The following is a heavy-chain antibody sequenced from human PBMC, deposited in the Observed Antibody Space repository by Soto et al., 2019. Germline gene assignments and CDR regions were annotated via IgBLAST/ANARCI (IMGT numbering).Heavy chain of an antibody. D-gene: IGHD3-3*01. CDR2: NSVYSNNK. J-gene: IGHJ4*02. Sequence: QVQLVQSGAEVKKPGASVKVSCKASGYTFTSYGITWVRQAPGQGLEWMGWNSVYSNNKMYAQKFRGRVTMTTDTSTKTAYMELRSLRSDDTAMYYCVKDRNDFWTGPFPSSYWGQGTLVTVSS. CDR1: GYTFTSYG. CDR3: VKDRNDFWTGPFPSSY. V-gene: IGHV1-18*01.